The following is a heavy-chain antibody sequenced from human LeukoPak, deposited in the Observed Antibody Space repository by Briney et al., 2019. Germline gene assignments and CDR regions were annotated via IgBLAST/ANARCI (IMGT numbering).Heavy chain of an antibody. J-gene: IGHJ5*02. CDR1: GFTFSRYW. Sequence: SVGSLRLSCAASGFTFSRYWMSWVRQAPGKGLEWVSSINKDGSEKFHADSATGRFTISRDNAKNSLFLQMNTLGAEDAAVYYCARTYDRSTYGVHYFDPWGQGTLVTVSS. CDR2: INKDGSEK. CDR3: ARTYDRSTYGVHYFDP. D-gene: IGHD3-22*01. V-gene: IGHV3-7*01.